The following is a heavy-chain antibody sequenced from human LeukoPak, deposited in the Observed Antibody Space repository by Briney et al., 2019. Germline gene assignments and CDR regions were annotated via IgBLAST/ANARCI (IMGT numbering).Heavy chain of an antibody. CDR3: ARARSRFDY. Sequence: PGGSLRLSCAASGFTFSSYAMHWVRQAPGKGLEWVAVISYDGSNKYYADSVKGRFTISRDNAKNSLYLQMNSLRAEDTAVYYCARARSRFDYWGQGTLVTVSS. CDR1: GFTFSSYA. J-gene: IGHJ4*02. CDR2: ISYDGSNK. V-gene: IGHV3-30-3*01.